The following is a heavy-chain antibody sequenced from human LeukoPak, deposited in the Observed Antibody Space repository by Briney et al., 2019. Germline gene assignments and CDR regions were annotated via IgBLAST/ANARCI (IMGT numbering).Heavy chain of an antibody. CDR3: AKRGRIVGASSFDY. V-gene: IGHV3-23*01. D-gene: IGHD1-26*01. Sequence: GGSLRLSCAASGFTFSSYAMSWVRQAPGKGLEWVSAISGSGGSTYYADSVKGRFTISRDNSKSTVYLQMNSLRAGDTAVYYCAKRGRIVGASSFDYWGQGTLVTVSS. CDR2: ISGSGGST. CDR1: GFTFSSYA. J-gene: IGHJ4*02.